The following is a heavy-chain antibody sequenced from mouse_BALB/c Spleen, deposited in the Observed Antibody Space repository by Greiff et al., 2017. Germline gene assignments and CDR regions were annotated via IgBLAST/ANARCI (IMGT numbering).Heavy chain of an antibody. J-gene: IGHJ4*01. V-gene: IGHV5-12-1*01. CDR2: ISSGGGST. CDR3: ARQGNHYAMDY. CDR1: GFAFSSYD. Sequence: LVESGGGLVKPGGSLKLSCAASGFAFSSYDMSWVRQTPEKRLEWVAYISSGGGSTYYPDTVKGRFTISRDNAKNTLYLQMSSLKSEDTAMYYCARQGNHYAMDYWGQGTSVTVSS.